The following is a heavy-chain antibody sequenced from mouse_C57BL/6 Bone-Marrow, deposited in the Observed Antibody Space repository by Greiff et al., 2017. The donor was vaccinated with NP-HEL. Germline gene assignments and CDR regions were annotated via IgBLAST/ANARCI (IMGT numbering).Heavy chain of an antibody. D-gene: IGHD4-1*01. CDR2: INPSSGYT. V-gene: IGHV1-4*01. J-gene: IGHJ2*01. CDR3: ARGTGTY. Sequence: VQLQQSGAELARPGASVKMSCKASGYTFPSYTMHWVQQRPGQGLEWIGHINPSSGYTQYNQKFKDKATLTADKTSSTAYMQLSSVTSEDSAGYYCARGTGTYWGQGTTLTVSA. CDR1: GYTFPSYT.